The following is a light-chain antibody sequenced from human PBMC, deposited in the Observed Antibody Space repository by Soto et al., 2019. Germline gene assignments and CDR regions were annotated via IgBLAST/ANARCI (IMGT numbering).Light chain of an antibody. CDR3: CSYATSSTYV. CDR2: GGS. V-gene: IGLV2-23*01. CDR1: SSDVGSYNL. J-gene: IGLJ1*01. Sequence: QSALTQPASVSGSPGQSITISCTGTSSDVGSYNLVSWYQQHPGKAPKLMIYGGSRRPSGVSNRFSGSKSGNTASLTVSGLQAEDEADYYCCSYATSSTYVFGTGTKLTVL.